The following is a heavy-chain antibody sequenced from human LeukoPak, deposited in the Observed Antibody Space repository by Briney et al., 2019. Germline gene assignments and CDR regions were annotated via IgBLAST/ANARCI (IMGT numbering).Heavy chain of an antibody. CDR3: ARGQCSSTSCDFQH. CDR1: GGSISSYY. D-gene: IGHD2-2*01. Sequence: SETLSLTCTVSGGSISSYYWSWIRQPPGEGLEWIGYIYYSGSTNYNPSLKSRVTISVDTSKNQFSLKLSSVTAADTAVYYCARGQCSSTSCDFQHWGQGTLVTVSS. V-gene: IGHV4-59*01. J-gene: IGHJ1*01. CDR2: IYYSGST.